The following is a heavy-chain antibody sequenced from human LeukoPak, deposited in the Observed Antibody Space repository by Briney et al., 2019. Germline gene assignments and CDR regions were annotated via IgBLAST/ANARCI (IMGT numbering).Heavy chain of an antibody. V-gene: IGHV4-4*09. J-gene: IGHJ4*02. CDR2: IYTSGST. D-gene: IGHD6-6*01. Sequence: SETLSLTCTVSGGSISSYYWSWIRQPPGKGLEWIGYIYTSGSTNYNPSFKSRVTISVDTSKNQFSLKLSSVTAADTAVYYCARLYSSSSGFDYWGQGTLVTVSS. CDR1: GGSISSYY. CDR3: ARLYSSSSGFDY.